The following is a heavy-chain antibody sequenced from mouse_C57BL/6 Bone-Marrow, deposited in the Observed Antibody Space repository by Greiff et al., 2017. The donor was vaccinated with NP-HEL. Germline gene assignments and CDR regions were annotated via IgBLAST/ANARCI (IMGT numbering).Heavy chain of an antibody. J-gene: IGHJ4*01. Sequence: QVQLKASGPGLVQPSQSLSITCTVSGFSLTSYGVHWVRQSPGKGLEWLGVIWSGGSADYNAAVISGLSISKDNSKSQVFFKMTSLQAADTAIYYCASGSSVVGYWGQGTSVTVSS. CDR2: IWSGGSA. D-gene: IGHD1-1*01. CDR1: GFSLTSYG. V-gene: IGHV2-2*01. CDR3: ASGSSVVGY.